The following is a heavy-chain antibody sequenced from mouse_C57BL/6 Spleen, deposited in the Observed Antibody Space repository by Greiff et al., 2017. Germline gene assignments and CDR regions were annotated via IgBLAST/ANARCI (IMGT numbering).Heavy chain of an antibody. CDR2: ISSGGSYT. V-gene: IGHV5-6*02. CDR1: GFTFSSYG. CDR3: ARGTGGYAMDY. D-gene: IGHD4-1*01. J-gene: IGHJ4*01. Sequence: EVMLVESGGDLVKPGGSLKLSCAASGFTFSSYGMSWVRQTPDKRLEWVATISSGGSYTYYPDSVKGRFTISRDNAKNNLYLQMSSLKSEDTAMYYCARGTGGYAMDYWGQGTSVTVSS.